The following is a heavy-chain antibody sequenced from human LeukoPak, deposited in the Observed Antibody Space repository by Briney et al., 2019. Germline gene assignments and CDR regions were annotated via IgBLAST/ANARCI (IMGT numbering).Heavy chain of an antibody. CDR3: ARQGVYSSGWLDY. CDR1: GGSISSYY. V-gene: IGHV4-59*08. D-gene: IGHD6-19*01. Sequence: PSGTLSLTCTVSGGSISSYYWSWIRQPPGKGLEWIGYIYYSGSTNYNPPLKSRVTISVDTSKNQFSLKLSSVTAADTAVYYCARQGVYSSGWLDYWGQGTLVTVSS. J-gene: IGHJ4*02. CDR2: IYYSGST.